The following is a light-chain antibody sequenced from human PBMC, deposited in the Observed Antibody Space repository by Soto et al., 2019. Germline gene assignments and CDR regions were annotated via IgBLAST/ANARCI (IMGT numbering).Light chain of an antibody. Sequence: DIQLIQSPSSLSASVGDRVTITCRANDEMSRYLNWYQQKPGKAPKLLIYAASNLQSGVPSRFRGSGSGANFILTISSPQPEDSATYYCQQSYSTPRTFGQGTKVEVK. V-gene: IGKV1-39*01. CDR1: DEMSRY. CDR3: QQSYSTPRT. CDR2: AAS. J-gene: IGKJ1*01.